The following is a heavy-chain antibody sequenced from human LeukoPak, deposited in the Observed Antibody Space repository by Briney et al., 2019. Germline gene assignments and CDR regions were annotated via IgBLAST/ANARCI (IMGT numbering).Heavy chain of an antibody. J-gene: IGHJ4*02. Sequence: GGSLRLSCAAPRFIFSGYGMHWVRQAPGKGLEWVAVIWYDGTEKYYGESVKGRFSISRDNSKNTLYLQMNSLRAEDTAVYYCARGLYRLEQWLVMGFDYWGQGTLVTVSS. CDR1: RFIFSGYG. CDR2: IWYDGTEK. D-gene: IGHD6-19*01. CDR3: ARGLYRLEQWLVMGFDY. V-gene: IGHV3-33*01.